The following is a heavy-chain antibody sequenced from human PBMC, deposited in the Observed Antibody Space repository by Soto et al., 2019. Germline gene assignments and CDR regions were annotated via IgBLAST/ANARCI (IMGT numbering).Heavy chain of an antibody. CDR2: IYYSGST. D-gene: IGHD3-9*01. J-gene: IGHJ4*02. V-gene: IGHV4-30-4*01. CDR1: GGSISSGDYY. CDR3: ARGIGVLRYFDSPNYYFDY. Sequence: SETLSLTCTVSGGSISSGDYYWSWIRQPPGKGLEWIGYIYYSGSTYYNPSLKSRVTISVDTSKNQFSLKLSSVTAADTAVYYCARGIGVLRYFDSPNYYFDYWGQGTLVTVSS.